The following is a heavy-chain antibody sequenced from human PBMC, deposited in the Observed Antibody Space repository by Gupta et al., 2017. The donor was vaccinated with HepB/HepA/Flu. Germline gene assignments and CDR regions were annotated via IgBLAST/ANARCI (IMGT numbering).Heavy chain of an antibody. CDR1: GYTFTDYY. CDR3: AKVPWGSSPPLLDY. CDR2: INPNNGGT. V-gene: IGHV1-2*02. Sequence: QVQLVQSGAEVKKPGASVKVSCKASGYTFTDYYIHWVRRAPGQGLEWMGWINPNNGGTNYAQGFQGRVTMTRDTSISTAYMELSRLTSDDTAVYYCAKVPWGSSPPLLDYWGQGTLVTVSA. J-gene: IGHJ4*01. D-gene: IGHD3-16*01.